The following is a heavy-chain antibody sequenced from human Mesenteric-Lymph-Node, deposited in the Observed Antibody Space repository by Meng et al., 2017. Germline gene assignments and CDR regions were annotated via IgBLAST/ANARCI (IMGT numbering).Heavy chain of an antibody. CDR2: IYYSGST. CDR1: ITVSSNY. J-gene: IGHJ5*02. V-gene: IGHV4-39*07. CDR3: ARAIVVVTATPGWFDP. Sequence: ITVSSNYMNWVRQAPGKGLEWIGSIYYSGSTYYNPSLKSRVTISVDTSKNQFSLKLSSVTAADTAVYYCARAIVVVTATPGWFDPWGQGTLVTVSS. D-gene: IGHD2-21*02.